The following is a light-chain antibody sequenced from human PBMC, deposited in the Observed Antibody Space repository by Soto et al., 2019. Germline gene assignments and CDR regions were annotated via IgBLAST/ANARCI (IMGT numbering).Light chain of an antibody. J-gene: IGLJ1*01. CDR3: QSYDSTVSGYV. Sequence: QSVLARPPSVSGAPGQRVTISCTGTSSNIGAGYDVHWYQHLPGTAPKLVIYANSNRPLGVPDRFSGSESGASASLVITGLQAEDEADYYCQSYDSTVSGYVFGTGTKVTVL. CDR2: ANS. CDR1: SSNIGAGYD. V-gene: IGLV1-40*01.